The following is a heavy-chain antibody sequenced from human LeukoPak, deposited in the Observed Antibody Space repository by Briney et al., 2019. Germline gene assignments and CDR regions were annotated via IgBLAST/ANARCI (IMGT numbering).Heavy chain of an antibody. J-gene: IGHJ4*02. V-gene: IGHV3-64D*06. CDR1: GFTFSSYG. CDR3: VKDGRGWLVDY. Sequence: GGSLGLSCAASGFTFSSYGMHWVRQAPGKGLEYVSAISSNGNNTYYADSVKGRFTISRDNSKSTLYLQMTSLRTEDTAVYYCVKDGRGWLVDYWGQGTLVTVSS. D-gene: IGHD6-19*01. CDR2: ISSNGNNT.